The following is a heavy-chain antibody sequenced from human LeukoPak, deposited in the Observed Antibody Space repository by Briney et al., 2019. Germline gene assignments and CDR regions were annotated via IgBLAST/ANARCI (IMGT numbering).Heavy chain of an antibody. D-gene: IGHD3-22*01. Sequence: SQTLSLTCTVSGGSISSGSYYWSWIRQPAGKGLEWIGRIYTSGSTNYNPSLKSRVTISVDTSKNQFSLKLSSVTAADTAVYYWARDDYDSSGYFDYWGQGTLVTVSS. V-gene: IGHV4-61*02. CDR3: ARDDYDSSGYFDY. J-gene: IGHJ4*02. CDR1: GGSISSGSYY. CDR2: IYTSGST.